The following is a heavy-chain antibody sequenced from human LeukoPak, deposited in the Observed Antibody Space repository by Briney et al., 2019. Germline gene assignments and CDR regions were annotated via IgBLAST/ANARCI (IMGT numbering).Heavy chain of an antibody. CDR3: ARGGYGDAFDI. J-gene: IGHJ3*02. Sequence: PGGSLRLSCAASGFTFSSYEMNWVRQAPGKGLEWVSYISSRATTIYYADSVKGRFTISRDNSKNTLYLQMNSLRAEDTAVYYCARGGYGDAFDIWGQGTMVTVSS. V-gene: IGHV3-48*03. CDR1: GFTFSSYE. D-gene: IGHD5-12*01. CDR2: ISSRATTI.